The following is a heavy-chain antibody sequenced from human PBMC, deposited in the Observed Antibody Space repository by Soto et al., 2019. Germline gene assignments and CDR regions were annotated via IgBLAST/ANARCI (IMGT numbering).Heavy chain of an antibody. CDR2: IIPIFSSR. CDR1: RDTFNKYA. Sequence: QVQLVQSGAEVKKPGSSVKVSCKTSRDTFNKYAFNWVRQAPGQGLEWMGWIIPIFSSRNYAEKFQGRVTITADDSTSTAYMELRSLRFEDTAVYYCARGETYLGVGGQGTNVTVSS. J-gene: IGHJ6*02. V-gene: IGHV1-69*01. CDR3: ARGETYLGV. D-gene: IGHD3-16*01.